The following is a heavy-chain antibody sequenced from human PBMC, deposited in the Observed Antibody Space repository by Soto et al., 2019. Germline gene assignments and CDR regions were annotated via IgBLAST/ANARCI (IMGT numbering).Heavy chain of an antibody. CDR2: ISGSGGSK. Sequence: GGSLRLSCAASGFTFSSYAMSWVRQAPGKGLEWVSGISGSGGSKYYGDSVKGRFTIFSNNSKNTLYLQMNSPRAEDTAVYYCAKDLITIEGYHYYYMDIWGKGTTVTVSS. V-gene: IGHV3-23*01. D-gene: IGHD3-9*01. CDR3: AKDLITIEGYHYYYMDI. CDR1: GFTFSSYA. J-gene: IGHJ6*03.